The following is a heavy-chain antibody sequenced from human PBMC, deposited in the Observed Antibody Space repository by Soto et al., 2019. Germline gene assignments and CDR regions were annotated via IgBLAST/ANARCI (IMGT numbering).Heavy chain of an antibody. Sequence: QVQLVESGGGVVQPGRSLRLSCAASGFTFNNYGMHWVRQAPGKGLEWLAVIWNDGSNSSYANSVKGRFTISRDNSKNTLYLQMRSLRAEATAVYYCARRQIPPPTRGAANARGGMDVWGQGTTVTVSS. V-gene: IGHV3-33*01. J-gene: IGHJ6*02. D-gene: IGHD6-13*01. CDR1: GFTFNNYG. CDR3: ARRQIPPPTRGAANARGGMDV. CDR2: IWNDGSNS.